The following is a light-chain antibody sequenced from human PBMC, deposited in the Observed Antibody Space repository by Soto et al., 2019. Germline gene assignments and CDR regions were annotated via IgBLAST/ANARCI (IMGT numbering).Light chain of an antibody. CDR2: EAS. CDR3: QQTYSSFRT. V-gene: IGKV1-39*01. J-gene: IGKJ4*01. Sequence: DIQMSQSPSSLSASVGERVTITCRASQSISRYLNWYQQRPGKAPELLIYEASSLQSGVPSRFSGSGSGTDYTLTISSLQPEDFATYYCQQTYSSFRTFGGGTKVEIK. CDR1: QSISRY.